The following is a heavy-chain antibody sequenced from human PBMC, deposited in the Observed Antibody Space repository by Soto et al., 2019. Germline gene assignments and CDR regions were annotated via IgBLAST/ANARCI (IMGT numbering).Heavy chain of an antibody. D-gene: IGHD1-20*01. CDR3: ARDGVRGINYYGMAV. CDR2: ISAYNGNT. J-gene: IGHJ6*02. CDR1: GYTFTSYG. V-gene: IGHV1-18*01. Sequence: ASVKVSCKASGYTFTSYGISWVRQAPGQGLEWKRWISAYNGNTNYAQKIQGRVTMTKDTSTSTAYMELSRLRSDDTSVYYCARDGVRGINYYGMAVWGQGTTVTVSS.